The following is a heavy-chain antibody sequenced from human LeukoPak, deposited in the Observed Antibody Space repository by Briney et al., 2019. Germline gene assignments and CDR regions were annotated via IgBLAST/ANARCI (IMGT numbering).Heavy chain of an antibody. CDR3: ARDRYYYDTSGYYYFDY. Sequence: GGSLRLSCAASGFTFSSYWMTWVRQAPGKGLEWVANIKEDGSEKYYVDSVKGRFTISRDNAKNSLYLQMNSLRAEDTAVYYCARDRYYYDTSGYYYFDYWGQGTLLTVFS. V-gene: IGHV3-7*05. CDR2: IKEDGSEK. J-gene: IGHJ4*02. CDR1: GFTFSSYW. D-gene: IGHD3-22*01.